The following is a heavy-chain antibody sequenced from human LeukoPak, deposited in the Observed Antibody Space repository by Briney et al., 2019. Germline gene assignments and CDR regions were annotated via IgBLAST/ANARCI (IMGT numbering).Heavy chain of an antibody. J-gene: IGHJ4*02. CDR1: GGSFRGYY. V-gene: IGHV4-34*01. CDR2: INHSGST. Sequence: SETLSLTCAVYGGSFRGYYWSWIRQPPGKGLEWIGEINHSGSTNYNPSLKSRVTISVDTSKNQFSLKLSSVTDADTAVYYCARVNRGYSYGYGAHFDYWGQGTLVTVSS. CDR3: ARVNRGYSYGYGAHFDY. D-gene: IGHD5-18*01.